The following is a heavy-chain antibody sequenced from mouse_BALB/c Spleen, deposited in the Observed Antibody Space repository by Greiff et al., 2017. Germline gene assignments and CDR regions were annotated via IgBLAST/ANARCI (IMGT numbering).Heavy chain of an antibody. V-gene: IGHV1-4*02. CDR3: ASITTSHYCDY. CDR2: INPSSGYT. Sequence: VQLQQSAAELARPGASVKMSCKASGYTFTSYTMHWVKQRPGQGLEWIGYINPSSGYTEYNQKFKDKTTLTADKSSSTAYMQLSSLTSEDSAVYYCASITTSHYCDYWGQGTTLTVSS. CDR1: GYTFTSYT. J-gene: IGHJ2*01. D-gene: IGHD1-2*01.